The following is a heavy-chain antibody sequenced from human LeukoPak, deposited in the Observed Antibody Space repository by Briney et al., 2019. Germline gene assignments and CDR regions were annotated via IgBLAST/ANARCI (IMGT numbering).Heavy chain of an antibody. D-gene: IGHD2-2*01. CDR3: ARHDCTTTSRLYFYGMDV. CDR2: LYYSGST. Sequence: SETLSLTCTVSGGSISISSHYWGWIRQPPGKGPEWIGSLYYSGSTYYNPSLKSRVTISVDTSKNQFSLKLSSVTATDTAVYYCARHDCTTTSRLYFYGMDVWGQGTTVTVSS. J-gene: IGHJ6*02. V-gene: IGHV4-39*01. CDR1: GGSISISSHY.